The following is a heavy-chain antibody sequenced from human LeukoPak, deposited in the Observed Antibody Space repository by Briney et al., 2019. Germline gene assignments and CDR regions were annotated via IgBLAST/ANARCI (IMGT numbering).Heavy chain of an antibody. V-gene: IGHV3-23*01. Sequence: GGSLRLSCAVSGITLSNYGMSWVRQVPGKGLEWHSGISGSGGNTYYADSVKGRFTISRDNSKNTLYLQMNSLRAEDTAVYFCAKRGVVIRVFLVGFHKEASYFDSWGQGALVTVSS. CDR3: AKRGVVIRVFLVGFHKEASYFDS. CDR2: ISGSGGNT. CDR1: GITLSNYG. J-gene: IGHJ4*02. D-gene: IGHD3-10*01.